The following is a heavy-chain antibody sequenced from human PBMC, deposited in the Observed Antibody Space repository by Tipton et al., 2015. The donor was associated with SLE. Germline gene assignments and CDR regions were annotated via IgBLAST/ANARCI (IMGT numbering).Heavy chain of an antibody. V-gene: IGHV6-1*01. J-gene: IGHJ6*02. CDR2: TYYRSKWYN. Sequence: LRLSCAISGDSVSSNSAAWNWIRQSPSRGLEWLGRTYYRSKWYNDYAVSVKSRITINPDTPKNQFSLQLNSVTPEDTAVYYCARDAPMGSYFYYYYGMDVWGQGTTVTVSS. D-gene: IGHD1-26*01. CDR1: GDSVSSNSAA. CDR3: ARDAPMGSYFYYYYGMDV.